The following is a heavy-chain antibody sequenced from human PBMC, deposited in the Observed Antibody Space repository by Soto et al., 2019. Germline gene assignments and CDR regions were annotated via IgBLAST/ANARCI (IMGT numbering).Heavy chain of an antibody. CDR3: AGGPGVARNY. D-gene: IGHD5-12*01. CDR2: IYHSGST. Sequence: QLQLQESGSGLVKPSQTLSLTCAVSGGSISSGGYSWSWIRQPPGKGLEWIGYIYHSGSTYYNPSLKRRVTIAVDRSKNQVSLKLSSATAADTAVYYCAGGPGVARNYWGQGTLVTVSS. J-gene: IGHJ4*02. CDR1: GGSISSGGYS. V-gene: IGHV4-30-2*01.